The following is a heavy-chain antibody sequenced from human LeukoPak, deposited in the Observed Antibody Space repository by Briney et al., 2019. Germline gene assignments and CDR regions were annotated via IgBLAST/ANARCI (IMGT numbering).Heavy chain of an antibody. CDR1: GFTFSSYA. CDR3: ARDPTASGWSGYLDY. D-gene: IGHD6-19*01. CDR2: ISYDGSNK. V-gene: IGHV3-30-3*01. J-gene: IGHJ4*02. Sequence: GGSLRLSCAASGFTFSSYAMHWVRQAPGKGLEWVALISYDGSNKHYADSVKGRFTISRDNSKDTVYLQMNRLRTEDTAVNYCARDPTASGWSGYLDYWGQGTLVTVSS.